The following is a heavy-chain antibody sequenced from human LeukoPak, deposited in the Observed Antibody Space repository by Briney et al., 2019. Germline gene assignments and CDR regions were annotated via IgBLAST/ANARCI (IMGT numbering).Heavy chain of an antibody. Sequence: PGGSLRLSCAGSGFNFGIYSMDWVRQAPGKGLEWVAYVSAGSTGIFYAASVKGRFSISRDNAQKSLYLQMNSLRAEDTAIYYCVREKGGFGFVLWGRGTLVTVPS. D-gene: IGHD3-16*01. CDR2: VSAGSTGI. CDR3: VREKGGFGFVL. CDR1: GFNFGIYS. J-gene: IGHJ4*02. V-gene: IGHV3-48*04.